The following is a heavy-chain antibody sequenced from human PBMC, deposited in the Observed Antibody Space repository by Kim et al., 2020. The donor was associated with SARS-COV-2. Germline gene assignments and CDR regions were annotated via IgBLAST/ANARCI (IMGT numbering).Heavy chain of an antibody. Sequence: TPSLKSRVTISVDTSKNQFSLKLSSVTAADTAVYYCARGGPTFYYYYMDVWGKGTTVTVSS. CDR3: ARGGPTFYYYYMDV. V-gene: IGHV4-34*01. J-gene: IGHJ6*03.